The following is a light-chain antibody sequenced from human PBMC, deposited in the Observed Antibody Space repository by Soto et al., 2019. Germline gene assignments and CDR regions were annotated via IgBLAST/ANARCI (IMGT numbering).Light chain of an antibody. V-gene: IGKV1-17*01. CDR2: AAS. J-gene: IGKJ1*01. Sequence: INMTQSPSSLSATVRDIVTITCLASQGIRNDLGWYQQKPGKAPKRLIHAASNLQSGVPSRFSGSGSGTDFTLTISCLQSEDFATYYCQQYYSYPWTFGQGTKVDIK. CDR1: QGIRND. CDR3: QQYYSYPWT.